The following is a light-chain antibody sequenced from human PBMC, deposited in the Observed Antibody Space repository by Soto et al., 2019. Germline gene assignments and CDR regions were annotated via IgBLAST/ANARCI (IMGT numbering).Light chain of an antibody. J-gene: IGKJ2*01. CDR3: QQYKNWPPYT. Sequence: EIVITQSPATLSVSPGERVTLSCRASQSVSSSLAWYQQKPGQAPRLLIYDTSTRATTIPARFSGSGSGTEFTLTISGLQSEDSAVHYCQQYKNWPPYTFGQGTKVDIK. V-gene: IGKV3-15*01. CDR2: DTS. CDR1: QSVSSS.